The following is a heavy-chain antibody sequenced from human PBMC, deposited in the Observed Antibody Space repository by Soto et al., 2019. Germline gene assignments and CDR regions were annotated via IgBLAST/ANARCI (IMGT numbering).Heavy chain of an antibody. V-gene: IGHV4-59*01. CDR3: ARDRFPDWNDFGYGMDV. Sequence: SETLSLTCTVSGGSISGYYWSWIRQPPGKGLEWIGYMYNTGSTVYNPSFKSRVTISVDTSKNQFSLKLNSVTAADTAVYYCARDRFPDWNDFGYGMDVWGQGTTVIVSS. D-gene: IGHD1-1*01. CDR2: MYNTGST. CDR1: GGSISGYY. J-gene: IGHJ6*02.